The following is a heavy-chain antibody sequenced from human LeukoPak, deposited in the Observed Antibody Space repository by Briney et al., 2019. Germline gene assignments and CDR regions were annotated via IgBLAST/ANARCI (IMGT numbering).Heavy chain of an antibody. V-gene: IGHV3-21*01. Sequence: GASLRLSCAASGFTFSDYSMNWVRQAPGKGLEWLSSISSSSGHIHYADSVKGRYTISRDNAKNSVYLQMNSLRAEDTAVYFCGRDSVTVAPAAPDYWGQGTQVTVSS. CDR1: GFTFSDYS. CDR3: GRDSVTVAPAAPDY. J-gene: IGHJ4*02. CDR2: ISSSSGHI. D-gene: IGHD2-2*01.